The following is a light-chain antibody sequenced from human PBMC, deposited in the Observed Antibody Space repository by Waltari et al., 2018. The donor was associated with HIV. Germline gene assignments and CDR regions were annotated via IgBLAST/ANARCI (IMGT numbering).Light chain of an antibody. Sequence: QSALTQPASVSGSPGQSIPISCSGNSSHVGGYNNVSWNQQHPGKAPKLMIYDVSNRPSGVSNRFSGSKSGNTASLTISGLQAEDEADYYCSSYTSSSTLVVFGGGTKLTVL. J-gene: IGLJ2*01. CDR3: SSYTSSSTLVV. CDR1: SSHVGGYNN. V-gene: IGLV2-14*01. CDR2: DVS.